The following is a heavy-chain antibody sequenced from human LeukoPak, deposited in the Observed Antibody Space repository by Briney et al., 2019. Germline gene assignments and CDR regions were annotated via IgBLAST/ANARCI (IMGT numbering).Heavy chain of an antibody. V-gene: IGHV1-2*02. Sequence: ASVKVSCKTSGYSFTDYYMHWVRQAPGQGLEWMGWINPNSGGTSSAQKLQGRVTMTTDTSTSTAYMELRSLRSDDTAVYYCARVSLRDGYNSHWGQGTLVTVSS. CDR2: INPNSGGT. D-gene: IGHD5-24*01. J-gene: IGHJ4*02. CDR1: GYSFTDYY. CDR3: ARVSLRDGYNSH.